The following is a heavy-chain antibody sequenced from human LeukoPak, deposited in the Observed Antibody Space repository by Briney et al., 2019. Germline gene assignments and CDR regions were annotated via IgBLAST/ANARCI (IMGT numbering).Heavy chain of an antibody. D-gene: IGHD6-19*01. CDR2: ISYDGSNK. Sequence: PGGSLRLSCAASGFTFSSYAMHWVRQAPGKGLEWVALISYDGSNKYYADSVKGRFTISRDDSKNTAYLQMNSLKTEDTAVYYCTRPPVAGHWGQGTLVTVSS. CDR1: GFTFSSYA. J-gene: IGHJ4*02. CDR3: TRPPVAGH. V-gene: IGHV3-30*04.